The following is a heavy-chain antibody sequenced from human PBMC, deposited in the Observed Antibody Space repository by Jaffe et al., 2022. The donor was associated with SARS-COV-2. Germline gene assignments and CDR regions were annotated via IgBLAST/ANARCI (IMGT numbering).Heavy chain of an antibody. CDR1: GYTFTSYA. Sequence: QEQLVQSGSELKKPGASVRVSCKASGYTFTSYAMNWVRLAPGRGLEWMGWIETNSGSPTYAQDFRGRFVFSLDTSVATAYLQINNLQVNDSAVYYCARVNFHCMDVWGRGTTVTV. CDR3: ARVNFHCMDV. CDR2: IETNSGSP. V-gene: IGHV7-4-1*02. J-gene: IGHJ6*03. D-gene: IGHD1-7*01.